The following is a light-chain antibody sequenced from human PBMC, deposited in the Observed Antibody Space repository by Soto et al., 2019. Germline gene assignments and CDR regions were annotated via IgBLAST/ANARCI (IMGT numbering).Light chain of an antibody. CDR1: QSVSRN. Sequence: EIVMTQSPATLSVSPGERATLSCRASQSVSRNLAWYQQKHGQAPSLLIYDASTRATGIPPRFSGSGSGTEVSITISSRLSQDFSVYYSYQYLNERSYTFGQGTKLEIK. J-gene: IGKJ2*01. V-gene: IGKV3D-15*01. CDR2: DAS. CDR3: YQYLNERSYT.